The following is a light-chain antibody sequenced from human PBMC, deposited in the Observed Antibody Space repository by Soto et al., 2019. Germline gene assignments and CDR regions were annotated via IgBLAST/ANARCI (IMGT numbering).Light chain of an antibody. J-gene: IGKJ2*01. V-gene: IGKV1-5*01. CDR2: DGS. CDR3: QKHNTYSHT. CDR1: QSISRW. Sequence: DIQMTQSPATLSASVGDRVTITCRASQSISRWLAWFQQKPRKAPKLLMYDGSSVESGFPSRFRGSGSGTEFTLTISNLQPEDFATDYCQKHNTYSHTFGRGTKLEIK.